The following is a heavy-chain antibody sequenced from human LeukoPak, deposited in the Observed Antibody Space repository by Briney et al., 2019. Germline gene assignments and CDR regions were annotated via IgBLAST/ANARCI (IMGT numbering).Heavy chain of an antibody. V-gene: IGHV1-18*04. Sequence: ASVKVSCKASGYTFTSYYMHWVRQAPGQGLEWMGWISAYNGNTNYAQKLQGRVTMTTDTSTSTAYMELRSLRSDDTAVYYCARVDYYYDSSGYFENFDYWGQGTLVTVSS. CDR1: GYTFTSYY. D-gene: IGHD3-22*01. CDR3: ARVDYYYDSSGYFENFDY. CDR2: ISAYNGNT. J-gene: IGHJ4*02.